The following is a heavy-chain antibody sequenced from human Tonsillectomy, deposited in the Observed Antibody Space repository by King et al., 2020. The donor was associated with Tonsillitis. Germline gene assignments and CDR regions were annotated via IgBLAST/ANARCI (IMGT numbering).Heavy chain of an antibody. V-gene: IGHV3-23*04. D-gene: IGHD1-7*01. CDR1: GFTFSSYA. CDR3: SKLLRAGNQNYGDYWYFDL. J-gene: IGHJ2*01. CDR2: ISGSGGTI. Sequence: VQLVESGGGLVQPGGSLRLSCAASGFTFSSYAMSWVRQAPGKGLEWVSGISGSGGTIYYADSLKGRFTISRDNSKNTLYLQMNSLGAEGTAVYYCSKLLRAGNQNYGDYWYFDLWGRGTLVTVSS.